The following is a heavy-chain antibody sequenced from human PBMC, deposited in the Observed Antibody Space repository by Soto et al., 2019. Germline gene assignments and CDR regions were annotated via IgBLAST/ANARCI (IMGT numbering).Heavy chain of an antibody. CDR2: ISSSSSYI. V-gene: IGHV3-21*01. CDR1: GFTFGDSY. J-gene: IGHJ3*02. D-gene: IGHD3-16*01. CDR3: ARDGLGRGPNDAFDI. Sequence: GGSLRLSCAGSGFTFGDSYMSWIRQAPGKGLEWVSSISSSSSYIYYADSVKGRFTISRDNAKNSLYLQMNSLRAEDTAVYYCARDGLGRGPNDAFDIWGQGTMVTVSS.